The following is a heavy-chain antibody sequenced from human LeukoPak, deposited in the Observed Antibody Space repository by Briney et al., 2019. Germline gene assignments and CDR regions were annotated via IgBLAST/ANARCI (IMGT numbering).Heavy chain of an antibody. Sequence: PGGSLRLSCAASGFTVSSNYMSWVRQAPGKGLEWVSVIYSGGSTYYADSVKGRFTISRDNSKNTLYLQMNSLRAEDTAVYYCAKAPDFWSGYLLSWGQGTLVTVSS. CDR3: AKAPDFWSGYLLS. CDR1: GFTVSSNY. CDR2: IYSGGST. D-gene: IGHD3-3*01. J-gene: IGHJ4*02. V-gene: IGHV3-53*01.